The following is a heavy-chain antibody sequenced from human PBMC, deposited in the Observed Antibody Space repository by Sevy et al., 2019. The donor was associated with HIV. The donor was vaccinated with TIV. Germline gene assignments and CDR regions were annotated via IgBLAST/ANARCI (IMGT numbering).Heavy chain of an antibody. CDR1: GFTFSSYS. Sequence: GGSLRLSCAASGFTFSSYSMNWVRQAPGKGLEWVSYISSSSSTIYYADSVKGRFTISRDNAKNSLYLQMNSLRAEDTAVYYCARTGPPGYYYDSSGSDYLGQGTLVTVSS. J-gene: IGHJ4*02. CDR2: ISSSSSTI. D-gene: IGHD3-22*01. V-gene: IGHV3-48*01. CDR3: ARTGPPGYYYDSSGSDY.